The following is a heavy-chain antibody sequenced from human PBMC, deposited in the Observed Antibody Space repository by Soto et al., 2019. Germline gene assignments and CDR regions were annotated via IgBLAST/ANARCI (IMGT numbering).Heavy chain of an antibody. CDR2: ISAYNGNT. V-gene: IGHV1-18*01. CDR1: GYTFTSYG. J-gene: IGHJ4*02. Sequence: QVQLVQSGAEVKKPGASVKVSCKASGYTFTSYGISWVRQAPGQGLEWMGWISAYNGNTNYAQKLQGRVTMTTDTSTSTAYMVLRSLRSDDTAVSYCARVATCSGGSCYSREYFDYCGQGTLVTVSS. CDR3: ARVATCSGGSCYSREYFDY. D-gene: IGHD2-15*01.